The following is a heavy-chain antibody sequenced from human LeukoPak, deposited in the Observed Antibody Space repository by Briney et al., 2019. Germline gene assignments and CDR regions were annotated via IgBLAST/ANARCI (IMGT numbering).Heavy chain of an antibody. CDR2: ISSSSSTI. Sequence: GGSLRLSCAASGFTFSSYSMNWVRQAPGKGLEWVSYISSSSSTIYYADSVKGRFTISRDNAKNSLYLQMNSLRAEDTAVYYCARDPHHSGSYSCAFDTWGQGTMVTVSS. V-gene: IGHV3-48*01. CDR1: GFTFSSYS. J-gene: IGHJ3*02. D-gene: IGHD1-26*01. CDR3: ARDPHHSGSYSCAFDT.